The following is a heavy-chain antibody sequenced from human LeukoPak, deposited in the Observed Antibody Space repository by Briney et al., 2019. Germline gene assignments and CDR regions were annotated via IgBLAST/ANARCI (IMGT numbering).Heavy chain of an antibody. Sequence: GGSLRLSCAASGFTVSSNYMSWVRQAPGKGLEWVSVIYSGGTTYYADSVKGRFTISRDNSNNTLYLQMNSLRAEDTAVYYCARGPVTRFEIWSQGTMVTVSS. J-gene: IGHJ3*02. CDR3: ARGPVTRFEI. V-gene: IGHV3-53*01. D-gene: IGHD4-17*01. CDR1: GFTVSSNY. CDR2: IYSGGTT.